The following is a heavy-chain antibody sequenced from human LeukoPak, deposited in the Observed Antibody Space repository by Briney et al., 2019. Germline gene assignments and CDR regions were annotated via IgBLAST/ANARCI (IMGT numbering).Heavy chain of an antibody. CDR3: ARASSGSSYYYMDV. CDR1: GFTFSSYS. V-gene: IGHV3-48*01. CDR2: ISSSSSTI. Sequence: GGSLRLSCAASGFTFSSYSMNWVRQAPGKGLEWVSYISSSSSTIYYADSVKGRFTISRDNAKNSLYLQMNSLRAEDTAVYYCARASSGSSYYYMDVWGKGTTVTVSS. D-gene: IGHD3-22*01. J-gene: IGHJ6*03.